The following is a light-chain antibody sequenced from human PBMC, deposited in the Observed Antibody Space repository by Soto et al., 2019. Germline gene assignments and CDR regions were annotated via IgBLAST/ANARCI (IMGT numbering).Light chain of an antibody. J-gene: IGKJ4*01. CDR3: QQSFTTPLT. V-gene: IGKV3-11*01. CDR2: DAS. Sequence: EIVLTQSPATLSLSPGERATLSCRASQSVSGHLAWYQQKPGQAPRLLIYDASNRASGIPARFSGSWSGTDFTLTISSVEPEDFATYFCQQSFTTPLTFGGGTKVEIK. CDR1: QSVSGH.